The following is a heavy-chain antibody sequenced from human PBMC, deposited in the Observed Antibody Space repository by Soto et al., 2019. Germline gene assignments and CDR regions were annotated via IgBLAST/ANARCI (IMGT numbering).Heavy chain of an antibody. CDR3: ARVNRDNWNKREAFDI. CDR2: IYHSGTT. V-gene: IGHV4-4*02. Sequence: SETLSLTCAVSSGSMSSSNWWSWVRQPPGRGLEWIGEIYHSGTTNYNPSLKSRVTISVDKSKNQFSLKLSSVTAADTAVYYCARVNRDNWNKREAFDIWGQGTMVTVSS. J-gene: IGHJ3*02. D-gene: IGHD1-1*01. CDR1: SGSMSSSNW.